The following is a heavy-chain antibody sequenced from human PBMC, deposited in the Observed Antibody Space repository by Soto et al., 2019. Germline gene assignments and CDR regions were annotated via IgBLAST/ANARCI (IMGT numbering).Heavy chain of an antibody. CDR1: GFTFSSYA. CDR2: ISGSGGST. J-gene: IGHJ6*02. D-gene: IGHD1-1*01. Sequence: EVQLLESGGGLVQPGGSLRLSCAASGFTFSSYAMSWVRQAPGKGLEWVSAISGSGGSTYYADSVKGRFTISRDNSKNTLYLQMNSLRAEDTAVYYCAKGGAGTGAYSYYGMDVWGQGTTVTVSS. CDR3: AKGGAGTGAYSYYGMDV. V-gene: IGHV3-23*01.